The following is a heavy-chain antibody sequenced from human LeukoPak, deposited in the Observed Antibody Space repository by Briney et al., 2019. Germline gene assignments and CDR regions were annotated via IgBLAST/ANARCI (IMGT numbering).Heavy chain of an antibody. CDR1: GFTFSSYW. D-gene: IGHD3-10*01. CDR3: ARVGWWGFGEFHVRDAFDI. V-gene: IGHV3-7*01. CDR2: IKQDGSEK. Sequence: GGSLRLSCAASGFTFSSYWMSWVRQAPGKGLEWVANIKQDGSEKYYVDSVKGRFTISRDNAKNSLYLQMSSLRAEDTAVYYCARVGWWGFGEFHVRDAFDIWGQGTMVTVSS. J-gene: IGHJ3*02.